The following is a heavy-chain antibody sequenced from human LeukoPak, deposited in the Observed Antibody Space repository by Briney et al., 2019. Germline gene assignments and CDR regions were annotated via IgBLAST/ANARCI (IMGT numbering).Heavy chain of an antibody. J-gene: IGHJ3*02. CDR1: GFTFSSYG. V-gene: IGHV3-33*01. CDR2: IWYDGSNK. CDR3: ARDANWGFDAFDI. D-gene: IGHD7-27*01. Sequence: GGSQRLSCAASGFTFSSYGMHWVRQAPGKGLEWVAVIWYDGSNKYYADSVKGRFTISRDNSKNTLYLQVNSLRAEDTAVYYCARDANWGFDAFDIWGQGTMVTVSS.